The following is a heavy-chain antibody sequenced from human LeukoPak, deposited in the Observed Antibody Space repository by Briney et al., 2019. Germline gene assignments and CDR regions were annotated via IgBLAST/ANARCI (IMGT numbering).Heavy chain of an antibody. D-gene: IGHD5-18*01. CDR2: INPNSGGT. CDR1: GYTFTSYD. Sequence: ASVKVSCKASGYTFTSYDINWVRQATGQGLEWMGRINPNSGGTNYAQKFQGRVTMTRDTPISTAYMELSRLRSDDTAVYYCARDLFRVDTAMVDYWGQGTLVTVSS. J-gene: IGHJ4*02. CDR3: ARDLFRVDTAMVDY. V-gene: IGHV1-2*06.